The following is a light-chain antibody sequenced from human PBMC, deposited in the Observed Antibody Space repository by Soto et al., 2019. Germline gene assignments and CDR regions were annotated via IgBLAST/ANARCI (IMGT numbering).Light chain of an antibody. CDR1: QSVSSSY. Sequence: EIEMRSSQANLSVSTGERATLSCGASQSVSSSYLAWYQQKPGQAPRLLIYGASSRATGIPDRFSGSGSGTDFTLTISRMEPEDFAVYYCQHYGSPPTFGQGTKVDIK. CDR2: GAS. J-gene: IGKJ1*01. V-gene: IGKV3-20*01. CDR3: QHYGSPPT.